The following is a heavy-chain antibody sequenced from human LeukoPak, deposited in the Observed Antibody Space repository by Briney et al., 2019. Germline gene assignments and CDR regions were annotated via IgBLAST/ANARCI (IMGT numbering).Heavy chain of an antibody. CDR2: IYYSGST. CDR1: GGSISSSSYY. J-gene: IGHJ4*02. D-gene: IGHD2-15*01. CDR3: ARRRRHIVVVVAATDYFDY. Sequence: KSSETLSLTCTVSGGSISSSSYYWGWIRQPPGKGLEWIGSIYYSGSTYYNPSLKSRVTISVDTSTNQFSLKLSSVTAAATAVFDCARRRRHIVVVVAATDYFDYRGQGTLVTVSS. V-gene: IGHV4-39*01.